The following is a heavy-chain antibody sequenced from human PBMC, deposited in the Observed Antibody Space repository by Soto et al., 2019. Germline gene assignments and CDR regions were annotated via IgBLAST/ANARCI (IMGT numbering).Heavy chain of an antibody. CDR1: GFTFSSYW. CDR2: IKSKIDGGTT. V-gene: IGHV3-15*07. CDR3: TTDSHFSTRLVRFDL. D-gene: IGHD3-3*02. J-gene: IGHJ4*01. Sequence: GGSLRLSCAASGFTFSSYWMHWVRQAPGKGLEWVGRIKSKIDGGTTDFAASVQGRFAISRDDSQDTMFLQMNSLKSEDTAVYYCTTDSHFSTRLVRFDLWGRGTLVTVSS.